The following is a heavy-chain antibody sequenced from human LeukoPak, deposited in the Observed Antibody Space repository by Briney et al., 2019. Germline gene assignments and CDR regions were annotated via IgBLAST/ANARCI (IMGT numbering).Heavy chain of an antibody. Sequence: GGSLRLSCATSGFNFSHHGMNWVRQAPGKGLEWVSGIRADAVTTYYADSVKGRFIISRDNSKNTVYLQMNSLSAEDAAVYYCVKDDGWVQYANWGQGTLVTVSS. V-gene: IGHV3-23*01. CDR1: GFNFSHHG. CDR3: VKDDGWVQYAN. J-gene: IGHJ4*02. CDR2: IRADAVTT. D-gene: IGHD5-24*01.